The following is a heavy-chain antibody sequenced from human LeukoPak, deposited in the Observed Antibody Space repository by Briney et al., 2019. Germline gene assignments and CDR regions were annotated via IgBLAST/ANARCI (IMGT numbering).Heavy chain of an antibody. CDR2: IIPIFGTA. J-gene: IGHJ4*02. Sequence: ASVKVSCKASGGTFSSYAISWVRQAPGQGLEWMGGIIPIFGTANYAQKFQGRVTITADESTSTAYMELSSLRSEDTAVYYCARDGAYCGGDCYSHFDYWGQGTLVTVSS. D-gene: IGHD2-21*02. CDR1: GGTFSSYA. CDR3: ARDGAYCGGDCYSHFDY. V-gene: IGHV1-69*13.